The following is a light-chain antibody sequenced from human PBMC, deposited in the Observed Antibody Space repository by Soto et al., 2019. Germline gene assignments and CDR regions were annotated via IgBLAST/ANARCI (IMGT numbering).Light chain of an antibody. CDR2: GNT. CDR1: SSNIGAGYD. J-gene: IGLJ2*01. V-gene: IGLV1-40*01. CDR3: QSYDISLSVSVV. Sequence: QSVLTQPPSVSGAPGQRVTISCTGRSSNIGAGYDVQWYQQLPGAAPRLLIFGNTNRPSGVPDRFSGSRSGTSASLAISGLQAEDEADYYCQSYDISLSVSVVFCGGIQLTVL.